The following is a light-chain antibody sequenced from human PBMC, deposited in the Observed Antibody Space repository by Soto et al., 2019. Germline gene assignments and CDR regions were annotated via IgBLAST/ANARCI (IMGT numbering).Light chain of an antibody. V-gene: IGLV2-8*01. Sequence: QSVLTQPPSAYGSPGQSVTISCTGTSSDVGGYNSVSWYQQHPGKAPKLIIYGVSKRPSGVPDRFSGSKSGNTASLTVSGLQAEDEADYYCSSYAGSNKVVFGGGTKLTVL. CDR3: SSYAGSNKVV. J-gene: IGLJ2*01. CDR2: GVS. CDR1: SSDVGGYNS.